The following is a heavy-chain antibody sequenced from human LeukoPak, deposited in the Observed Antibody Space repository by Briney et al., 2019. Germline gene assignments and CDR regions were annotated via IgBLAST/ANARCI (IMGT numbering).Heavy chain of an antibody. Sequence: WASVKVSCKASGYTFTSYGISWVRQAPGQGLEWMGWINPNSGGTNYAQKFQGRVTMTRDTSISTAYMELSRLRSGDTAVYYCARPLGSQGSYPLYNYWGQGTLVTVSS. CDR3: ARPLGSQGSYPLYNY. D-gene: IGHD3-16*01. CDR2: INPNSGGT. V-gene: IGHV1-2*02. CDR1: GYTFTSYG. J-gene: IGHJ4*02.